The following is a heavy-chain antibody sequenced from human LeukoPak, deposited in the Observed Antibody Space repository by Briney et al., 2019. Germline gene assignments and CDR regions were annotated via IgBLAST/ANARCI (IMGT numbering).Heavy chain of an antibody. Sequence: SETLSLTCTVSGCSISSYYWSWIRQPPGKGLEWIGYIYYSGSTNYNPSLKSRVTISVDTSKNQFSLKLSSVTAADTAVYYCARGTESGSYLWYYFDYWGQGTLVTVSS. J-gene: IGHJ4*02. D-gene: IGHD1-26*01. V-gene: IGHV4-59*01. CDR1: GCSISSYY. CDR2: IYYSGST. CDR3: ARGTESGSYLWYYFDY.